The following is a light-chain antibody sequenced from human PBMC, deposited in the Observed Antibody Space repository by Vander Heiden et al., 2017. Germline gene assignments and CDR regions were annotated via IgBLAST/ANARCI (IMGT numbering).Light chain of an antibody. V-gene: IGKV3-15*01. Sequence: EIVMTQSRATLSVSPGERATLSCRASQSVSSNLAWYQQKPGQAPRLLIYGASIRATGMPARINDSESGTELSLTISSLLSKAFAFYYIQQDNNEPSTFGQGTKVEIK. CDR1: QSVSSN. CDR3: QQDNNEPST. CDR2: GAS. J-gene: IGKJ1*01.